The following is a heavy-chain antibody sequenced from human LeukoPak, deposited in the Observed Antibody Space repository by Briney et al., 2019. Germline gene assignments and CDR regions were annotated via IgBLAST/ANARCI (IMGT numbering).Heavy chain of an antibody. CDR1: GGTFSSYA. CDR3: ARVGRYCSSTSCYGPDYYYYYGMDV. D-gene: IGHD2-2*01. CDR2: IIPIFGTA. Sequence: GASVKVSCKASGGTFSSYAISWVRQAPGQGLEWMGGIIPIFGTANYAQKFQGRVTITAGESTSTAYMELSSLRSEDTAVYYCARVGRYCSSTSCYGPDYYYYYGMDVWGQGTTVTVSS. V-gene: IGHV1-69*13. J-gene: IGHJ6*02.